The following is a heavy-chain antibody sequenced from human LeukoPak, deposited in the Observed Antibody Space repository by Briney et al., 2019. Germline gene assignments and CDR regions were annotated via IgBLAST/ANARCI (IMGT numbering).Heavy chain of an antibody. D-gene: IGHD4-17*01. V-gene: IGHV1-18*01. CDR2: ISAYNGNT. CDR3: ARGTTVTYYYYYYYMDV. J-gene: IGHJ6*03. Sequence: GASVKVSCKASGYTFTSYGISWVRQAPGQGLEWMGWISAYNGNTNYAQKFQGRVTMTRDTSISTAYMELSRLRSDDTAVYYCARGTTVTYYYYYYYMDVWGKGTTVTVSS. CDR1: GYTFTSYG.